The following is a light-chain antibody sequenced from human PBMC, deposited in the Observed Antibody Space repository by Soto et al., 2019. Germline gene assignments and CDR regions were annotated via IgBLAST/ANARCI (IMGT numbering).Light chain of an antibody. V-gene: IGLV1-44*01. CDR3: AAWDDSLNGVV. J-gene: IGLJ2*01. CDR1: SSNIGSNT. Sequence: QSVLTQPPSASGTPGQRVTISFSGRSSNIGSNTLNWYQQLPGTAPKLLIYSNNQRPSGVPDRFSGSKSGTSASLAISGLQSEDEADYYCAAWDDSLNGVVFGGGTKVTVL. CDR2: SNN.